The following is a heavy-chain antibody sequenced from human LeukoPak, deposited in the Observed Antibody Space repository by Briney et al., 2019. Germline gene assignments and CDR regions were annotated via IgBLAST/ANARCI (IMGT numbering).Heavy chain of an antibody. CDR3: ARGGDTISHFDY. Sequence: GRSLRLSCAASGFTFSSYAMNWVRQAPGKGLEWVSGISGTGGHTYDADSVKGRFTISRDNAKNSVYLQMNSLRAEDTAVYYCARGGDTISHFDYWGQGTLVTVSS. V-gene: IGHV3-23*01. CDR2: ISGTGGHT. D-gene: IGHD3-9*01. CDR1: GFTFSSYA. J-gene: IGHJ4*02.